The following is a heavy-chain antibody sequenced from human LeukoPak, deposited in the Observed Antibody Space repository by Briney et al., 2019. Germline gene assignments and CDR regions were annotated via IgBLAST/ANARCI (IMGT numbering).Heavy chain of an antibody. Sequence: SETLSLTCTVSGGSITNYYWSWIRQPPGKGLEWLGFSYYNGNTNYNPSLKSRVTISVDMSKNQFSLSLRSVTAADTAVYYCARAQYYYYYYMDVWGKGTTVTVSS. J-gene: IGHJ6*03. CDR1: GGSITNYY. CDR2: SYYNGNT. V-gene: IGHV4-59*01. CDR3: ARAQYYYYYYMDV.